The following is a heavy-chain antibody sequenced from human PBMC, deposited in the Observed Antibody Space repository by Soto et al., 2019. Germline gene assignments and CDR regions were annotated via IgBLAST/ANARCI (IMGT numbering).Heavy chain of an antibody. CDR1: GGSISGYY. V-gene: IGHV4-34*01. CDR2: INHSGST. Sequence: ASETLSLTWTVFGGSISGYYCSWLRQPPGKGLEWIGEINHSGSTNYNPSLKSRVTISVDTSKNQFSLKLSSVTAADTAVYFCAREVDVWEGDAFDIWGQGTMVTVSS. CDR3: AREVDVWEGDAFDI. J-gene: IGHJ3*02. D-gene: IGHD3-16*01.